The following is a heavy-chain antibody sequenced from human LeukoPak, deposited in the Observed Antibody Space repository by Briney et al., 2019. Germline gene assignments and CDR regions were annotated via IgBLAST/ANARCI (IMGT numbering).Heavy chain of an antibody. CDR1: GFTFSSYA. CDR2: VCGSVGSP. D-gene: IGHD6-19*01. Sequence: GGSLSLSCAASGFTFSSYAMSWVCQAPGKGLEWVSGVCGSVGSPYYAQSVKGRFTISRENSTNTLDVQMNSLRAEDTAVYYCASTYSSGWSKPFDYWGQGTLVTVSS. CDR3: ASTYSSGWSKPFDY. J-gene: IGHJ4*02. V-gene: IGHV3-23*01.